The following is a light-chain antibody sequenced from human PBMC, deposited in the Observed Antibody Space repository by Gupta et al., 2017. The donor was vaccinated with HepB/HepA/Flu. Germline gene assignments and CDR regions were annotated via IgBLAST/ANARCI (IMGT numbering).Light chain of an antibody. Sequence: DLPQIPSVSAASGPTVSITCSGDKLGERLAARYQQEPDQSPVLVNYHDSKRPTEVPERFSGSNSGNTATLTIGGTQAVDEDDYYCQAWDSVTVAFGGGTKLTVL. CDR1: KLGERL. CDR2: HDS. J-gene: IGLJ2*01. V-gene: IGLV3-1*01. CDR3: QAWDSVTVA.